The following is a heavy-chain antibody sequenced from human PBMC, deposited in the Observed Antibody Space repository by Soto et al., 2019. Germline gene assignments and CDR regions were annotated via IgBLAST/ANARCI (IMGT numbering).Heavy chain of an antibody. D-gene: IGHD3-22*01. CDR2: IYYSGST. CDR1: GGSISSGGYY. V-gene: IGHV4-31*01. J-gene: IGHJ4*02. CDR3: ARVAGIVVDSYYFDY. Sequence: QVQLQESGPGLVKPSQTLSLTCTVSGGSISSGGYYWSWIRQHPGKGLEWIGYIYYSGSTYYNPSLKNADTMSVDTSKNQFSLKLSSVTAADTAVYYCARVAGIVVDSYYFDYWGQGTLVTVSS.